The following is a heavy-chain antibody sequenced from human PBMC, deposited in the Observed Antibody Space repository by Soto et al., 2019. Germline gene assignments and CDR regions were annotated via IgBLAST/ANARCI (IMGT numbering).Heavy chain of an antibody. CDR2: LSGSGART. J-gene: IGHJ4*02. V-gene: IGHV3-23*01. Sequence: PGGSLRLSCTASGFTFRSYAMSWVRQAPRKGLEWVSGLSGSGARTYYADSVKGRFTISRDNSKNTLYLQMNSLRDEDTAVYYCAKELAVLDHPLVFDYWGQGTPVTVSS. D-gene: IGHD2-8*02. CDR3: AKELAVLDHPLVFDY. CDR1: GFTFRSYA.